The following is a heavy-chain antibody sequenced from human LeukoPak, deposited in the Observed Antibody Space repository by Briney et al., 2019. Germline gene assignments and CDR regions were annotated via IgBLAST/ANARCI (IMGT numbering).Heavy chain of an antibody. J-gene: IGHJ4*02. CDR1: GFTFSNFW. D-gene: IGHD3-10*01. Sequence: GGSLRLSCAASGFTFSNFWMHWVRQAPGKGLEWVSSISSSSSYIYYADSVKGRFTISRDNAKNSLYLQMNSLRAEDTAVYYCARESVWFGEWDWGQGTLVTVSS. CDR3: ARESVWFGEWD. CDR2: ISSSSSYI. V-gene: IGHV3-21*01.